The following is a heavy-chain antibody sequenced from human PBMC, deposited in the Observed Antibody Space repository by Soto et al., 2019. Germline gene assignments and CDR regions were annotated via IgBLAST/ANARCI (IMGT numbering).Heavy chain of an antibody. V-gene: IGHV3-7*01. CDR1: GFSISNYW. D-gene: IGHD1-1*01. J-gene: IGHJ4*02. CDR2: IKQDGSEK. CDR3: ARRVQILGPHYYFDY. Sequence: ESGGGLVQPGGSLRLSCAASGFSISNYWMSWVRQTPGKGLEWVATIKQDGSEKYYVESVQGRLTISRDNAKNSLFLQLNSLRAEDTAVYYCARRVQILGPHYYFDYWGQGTLVTLSS.